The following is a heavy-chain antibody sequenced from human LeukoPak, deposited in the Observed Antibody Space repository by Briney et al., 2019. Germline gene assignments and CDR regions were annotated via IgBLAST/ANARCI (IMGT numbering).Heavy chain of an antibody. CDR1: GFTFSSYG. CDR3: AKDDAYLQYAD. Sequence: GGSLRLSCAASGFTFSSYGMSWVRQAPGKGLEWVSAISGSGDRTYYVDSVKGRFTISRDNSKNTLYLQMNSLRAEDTAVYYCAKDDAYLQYADWGQGTLVTVSS. CDR2: ISGSGDRT. J-gene: IGHJ4*02. V-gene: IGHV3-23*01. D-gene: IGHD5-24*01.